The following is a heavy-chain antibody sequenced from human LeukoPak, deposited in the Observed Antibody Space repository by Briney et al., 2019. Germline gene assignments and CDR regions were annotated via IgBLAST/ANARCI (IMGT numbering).Heavy chain of an antibody. CDR1: GGSISSSSYY. Sequence: SETLSLTCTVSGGSISSSSYYWGWIRQPPGKGLEWIGSIYYSGSTYYNPSLKSRVTISVDTSKNQFSLKLSSVTAADTAVYYCARGAPAYYYDSSGPLNDYWGQGTLVTVSS. V-gene: IGHV4-39*07. CDR2: IYYSGST. D-gene: IGHD3-22*01. CDR3: ARGAPAYYYDSSGPLNDY. J-gene: IGHJ4*02.